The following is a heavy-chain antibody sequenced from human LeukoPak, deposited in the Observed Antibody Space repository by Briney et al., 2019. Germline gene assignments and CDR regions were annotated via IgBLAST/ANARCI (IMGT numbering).Heavy chain of an antibody. CDR2: ISWSSGSI. CDR1: GFTFDDYA. J-gene: IGHJ4*02. Sequence: PGRSLRLSCAASGFTFDDYAMHWVRQAPGKGLEWVSGISWSSGSIGYADSVKGRFTISRDNAKNSLYLQMNSLRAEDTALYYCAKATGITIFGVATNDYWGQGTLVTVSS. V-gene: IGHV3-9*01. D-gene: IGHD3-3*01. CDR3: AKATGITIFGVATNDY.